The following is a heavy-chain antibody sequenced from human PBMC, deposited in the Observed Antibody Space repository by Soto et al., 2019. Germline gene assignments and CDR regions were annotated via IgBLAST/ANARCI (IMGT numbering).Heavy chain of an antibody. Sequence: QVQLVESGGGLVKPGGSLRLSCAASGFTFSDYYMSWIRQAPGKGLEWVSYISSSGSTIYYADSVKGRFTISRDNAKNSLYLQMNSLRAEDTAVYYCARGIVVVVAATEWALNYYMDVWGKGTTVTVSS. J-gene: IGHJ6*03. V-gene: IGHV3-11*01. CDR2: ISSSGSTI. CDR3: ARGIVVVVAATEWALNYYMDV. D-gene: IGHD2-15*01. CDR1: GFTFSDYY.